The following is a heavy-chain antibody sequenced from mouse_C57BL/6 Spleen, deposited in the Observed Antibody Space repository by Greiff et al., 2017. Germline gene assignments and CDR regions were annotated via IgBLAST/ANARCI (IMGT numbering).Heavy chain of an antibody. CDR1: GFTFSDYG. CDR2: ISSGSSTI. CDR3: ASPYYYGSSSMDY. D-gene: IGHD1-1*01. Sequence: EVQWVESGGGLVKPGGSLKLSCAASGFTFSDYGMHWVRQAPEKGLEWVAYISSGSSTISYADTVKGRFTISRDNAKNTLFLQMTSLRSEDTAMYYCASPYYYGSSSMDYWGQGTSVTVSS. J-gene: IGHJ4*01. V-gene: IGHV5-17*01.